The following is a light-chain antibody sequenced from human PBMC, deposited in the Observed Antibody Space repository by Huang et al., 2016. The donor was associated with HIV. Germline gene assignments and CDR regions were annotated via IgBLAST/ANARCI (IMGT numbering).Light chain of an antibody. CDR3: QRYGSSPLYT. CDR1: QGVTSSH. J-gene: IGKJ2*01. CDR2: AAF. Sequence: EIVLTQSPGTLSLSPGESATLSCRASQGVTSSHLAWYQQKPGQAPRLRIYAAFSRAPGIPDRFSGSGSGTDFTLTISKLEPEDFAVYYCQRYGSSPLYTFGQGTKVEIK. V-gene: IGKV3-20*01.